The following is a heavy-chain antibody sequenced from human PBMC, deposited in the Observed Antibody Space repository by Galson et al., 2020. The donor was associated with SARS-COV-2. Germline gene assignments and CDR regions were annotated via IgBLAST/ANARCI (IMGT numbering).Heavy chain of an antibody. CDR3: ARRKYYNYYMDV. CDR2: ISYTGST. V-gene: IGHV4-39*01. J-gene: IGHJ6*03. Sequence: SETLSLTCTVSGGSISTSSDYWGWIRQPPGKGLEWIGIISYTGSTYYNPSLKSRVFISVDTSKNQFSLTLSSVTAADTGVYYCARRKYYNYYMDVWGKGTTVTISS. CDR1: GGSISTSSDY.